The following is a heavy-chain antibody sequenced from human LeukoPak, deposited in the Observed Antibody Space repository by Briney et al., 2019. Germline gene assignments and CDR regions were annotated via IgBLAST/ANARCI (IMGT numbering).Heavy chain of an antibody. Sequence: PSETLSLTCSVSGGSINSNSHHWDWIRQAPGKGLESIGNIYYSGTTSYNPSLKSRVTMSVDTSKNQFSLRLSSVTAADTAVYYCARRGDILTDYAFDYWGQGTLVTVSS. V-gene: IGHV4-39*01. D-gene: IGHD3-9*01. CDR2: IYYSGTT. J-gene: IGHJ4*02. CDR1: GGSINSNSHH. CDR3: ARRGDILTDYAFDY.